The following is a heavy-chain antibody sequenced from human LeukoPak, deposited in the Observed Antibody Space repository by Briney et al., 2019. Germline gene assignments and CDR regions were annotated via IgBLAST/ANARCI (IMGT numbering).Heavy chain of an antibody. Sequence: GASVKVSCKASGYTFTGCYIHWVRQAPGQGLEWMGWINPNSGGTNYAQKFQGRVTMTRDTSISTAYMELSRLRSDDTAVYYCARERTTVDFDYWGQGTLVTVSS. J-gene: IGHJ4*02. CDR2: INPNSGGT. CDR3: ARERTTVDFDY. CDR1: GYTFTGCY. D-gene: IGHD4-11*01. V-gene: IGHV1-2*02.